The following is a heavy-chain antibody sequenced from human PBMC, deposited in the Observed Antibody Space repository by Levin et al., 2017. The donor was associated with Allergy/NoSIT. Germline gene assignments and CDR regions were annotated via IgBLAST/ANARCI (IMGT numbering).Heavy chain of an antibody. CDR1: GGSFSGYY. V-gene: IGHV4-34*01. D-gene: IGHD3-9*01. Sequence: KSSETLSLTCAVYGGSFSGYYWSWIRQPPGKGLEWIGEINHSGSTNYNPSLKSRVTISVDTSKNQFSLKLSSVTAADTAVYYCAGGPPYYDILPAHMGSGAFDIWGQGTMVTVSS. CDR2: INHSGST. CDR3: AGGPPYYDILPAHMGSGAFDI. J-gene: IGHJ3*02.